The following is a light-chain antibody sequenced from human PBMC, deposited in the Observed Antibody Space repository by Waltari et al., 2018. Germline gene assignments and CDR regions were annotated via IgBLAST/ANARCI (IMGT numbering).Light chain of an antibody. CDR2: AAS. J-gene: IGKJ2*01. Sequence: DIQITQSPSSLFASVGARVPITFLASQSINTYLNWYQQKPGKVPNLLIYAASSSQTGGPSRFSGSGSGTDFTLTISSLQPEDFATYYCQQSYSTPYTFGQGTKLEIK. CDR1: QSINTY. V-gene: IGKV1-39*01. CDR3: QQSYSTPYT.